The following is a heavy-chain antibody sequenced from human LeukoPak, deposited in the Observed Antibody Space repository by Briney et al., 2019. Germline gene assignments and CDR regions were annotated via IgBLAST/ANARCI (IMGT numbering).Heavy chain of an antibody. J-gene: IGHJ6*02. CDR2: INPGDSDT. CDR1: GYSFTSSW. CDR3: ARADSYYGMDV. Sequence: GESLKISCQASGYSFTSSWIGWARQMPGKGLEWMAIINPGDSDTRYSPSFQGQVTISADKSISTAYLQWSSLKASDTAMYYCARADSYYGMDVWGQGTTVTVSS. V-gene: IGHV5-51*01.